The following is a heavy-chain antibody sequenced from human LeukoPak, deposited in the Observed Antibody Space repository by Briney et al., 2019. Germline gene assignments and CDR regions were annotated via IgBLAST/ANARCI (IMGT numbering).Heavy chain of an antibody. Sequence: ASVKVSCKASGYTFTGYYMHWVRQAPGQGLEWMGWINPNSGGTNYAQKFQGRVTMTRDTSISTAYMELSRLRSEDTAVYYCARVAWSMDTTMGFDYWGQGTLVTVSS. CDR3: ARVAWSMDTTMGFDY. CDR2: INPNSGGT. J-gene: IGHJ4*02. D-gene: IGHD5-18*01. CDR1: GYTFTGYY. V-gene: IGHV1-2*02.